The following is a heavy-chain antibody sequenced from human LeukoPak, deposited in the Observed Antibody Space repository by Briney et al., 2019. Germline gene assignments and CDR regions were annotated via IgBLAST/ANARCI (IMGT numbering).Heavy chain of an antibody. Sequence: PGGSLRLSCAVSGFTFSNYWMHWVRQAPGKGLVWVSRINGDGSSTGYADSVKGRFTISRDNAKNTLFLQMDSLRAEDTAMYYCATETEWSPDDWGQGTLVTVSS. V-gene: IGHV3-74*01. CDR1: GFTFSNYW. CDR2: INGDGSST. D-gene: IGHD3-3*01. CDR3: ATETEWSPDD. J-gene: IGHJ4*02.